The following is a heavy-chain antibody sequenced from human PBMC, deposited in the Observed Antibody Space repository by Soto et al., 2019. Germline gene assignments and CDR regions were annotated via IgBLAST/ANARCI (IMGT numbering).Heavy chain of an antibody. V-gene: IGHV1-18*01. CDR1: GYNFTSYG. Sequence: QVQLVQSGADVKKPGASVKVSCKASGYNFTSYGISWVRQAPGQGLEWMGWISPHNDRTKYARRFQDRVTMTTETPTSTVYMELGSLRSDDTAVYYCARDLYYSSGRYFDHDAFDNRGQGTVVTVSS. CDR2: ISPHNDRT. D-gene: IGHD6-19*01. J-gene: IGHJ3*02. CDR3: ARDLYYSSGRYFDHDAFDN.